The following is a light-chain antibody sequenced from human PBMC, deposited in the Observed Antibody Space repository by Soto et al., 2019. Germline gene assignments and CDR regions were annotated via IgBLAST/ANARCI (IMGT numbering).Light chain of an antibody. Sequence: EIVMTQSPATLSVSPGERATLSCRASQSVSSNLAWYQQKPGQAPRLLIYGASTRATGIPARFSGSGSGTDFTLIISSLQYEDFAVYYCQQYNNWPPWTFGQGTKVEIK. CDR1: QSVSSN. V-gene: IGKV3-15*01. J-gene: IGKJ1*01. CDR3: QQYNNWPPWT. CDR2: GAS.